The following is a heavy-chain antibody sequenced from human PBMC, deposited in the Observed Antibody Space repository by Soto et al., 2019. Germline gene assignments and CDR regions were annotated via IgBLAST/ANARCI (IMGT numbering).Heavy chain of an antibody. Sequence: SETLSLTCSVSGGSVRSGSYYWTWIRQPPGKGLEWIGYIYQSGTTNYNASLKSRVTISIDTSKNQFFLKLNSVTAADTAVYYCARVGTMVRDFDYWGQGTLVTVSS. D-gene: IGHD3-10*01. CDR3: ARVGTMVRDFDY. V-gene: IGHV4-61*01. CDR2: IYQSGTT. CDR1: GGSVRSGSYY. J-gene: IGHJ4*02.